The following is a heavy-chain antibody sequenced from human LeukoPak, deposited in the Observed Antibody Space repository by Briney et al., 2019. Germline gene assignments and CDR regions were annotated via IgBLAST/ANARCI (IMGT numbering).Heavy chain of an antibody. J-gene: IGHJ2*01. CDR2: ITHSESA. V-gene: IGHV4-34*01. CDR1: SGSLSGYY. Sequence: PSEALSLTCGVSSGSLSGYYWRWIRQPPGGGLEWLGEITHSESANCKASLKRRVTISGDTSMKQFSLNLKSVTAADRGVEYCARGVDVWGRGTPVTVCS. CDR3: ARGVDV.